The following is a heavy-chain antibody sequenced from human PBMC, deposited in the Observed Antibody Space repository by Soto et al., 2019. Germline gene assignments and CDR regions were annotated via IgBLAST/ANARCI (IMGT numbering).Heavy chain of an antibody. D-gene: IGHD2-21*01. CDR3: ARGGISHWAYFYYMDV. CDR1: GGSLSEYF. Sequence: SETLSLTCVVSGGSLSEYFWSWIRQPPGMALEWIGEINHLGSINYNPSLKGRVTMSVDTSKNQFSLTLNSVTAADTATYYCARGGISHWAYFYYMDVWDRGTTVTVSS. J-gene: IGHJ6*03. CDR2: INHLGSI. V-gene: IGHV4-34*01.